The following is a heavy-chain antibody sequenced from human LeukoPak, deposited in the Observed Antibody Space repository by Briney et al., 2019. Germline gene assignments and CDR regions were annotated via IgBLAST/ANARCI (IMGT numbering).Heavy chain of an antibody. Sequence: GGSLRLSCAASGFAVSGIYMSWVRQAPGEGLEWVSIIYSGGSTYYADSVKGRFTISRDNSKNTLYLQMNSLRAEDTAVYYCARGFQAGNWFDPWGQGTLVTVSS. J-gene: IGHJ5*02. CDR2: IYSGGST. CDR1: GFAVSGIY. V-gene: IGHV3-53*01. D-gene: IGHD3-3*01. CDR3: ARGFQAGNWFDP.